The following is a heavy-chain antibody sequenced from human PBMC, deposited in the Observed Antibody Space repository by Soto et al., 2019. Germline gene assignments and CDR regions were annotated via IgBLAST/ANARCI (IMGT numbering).Heavy chain of an antibody. Sequence: GGSLRLSCAASGFTFSSYAMSWVRQAPGKGLEWVSAISGSGGSTYYADSVKGRFTISRDNSKNTLYLQMNSLRAEDTAVYYCATAKHWDIVATISNYYFDYWGQGTLVTVSS. D-gene: IGHD5-12*01. V-gene: IGHV3-23*01. CDR1: GFTFSSYA. CDR3: ATAKHWDIVATISNYYFDY. J-gene: IGHJ4*02. CDR2: ISGSGGST.